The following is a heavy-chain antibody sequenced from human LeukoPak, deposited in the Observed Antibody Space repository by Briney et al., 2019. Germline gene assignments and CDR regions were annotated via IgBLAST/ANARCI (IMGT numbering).Heavy chain of an antibody. CDR1: GFTFSSYS. D-gene: IGHD3-3*01. CDR3: AKLYYDFWSGYPDPDY. CDR2: ISSSSSTI. J-gene: IGHJ4*02. Sequence: GGSLKLSCAASGFTFSSYSMNWVRQAPGKGLEWVSYISSSSSTIYYADSVKGRFTISRDNAKNSLYLQMNSLRAEDTAVYYCAKLYYDFWSGYPDPDYWGQGTLVTVSS. V-gene: IGHV3-48*04.